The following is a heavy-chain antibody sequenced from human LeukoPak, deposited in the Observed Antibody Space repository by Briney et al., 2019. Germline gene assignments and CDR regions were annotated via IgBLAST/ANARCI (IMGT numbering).Heavy chain of an antibody. CDR3: ATIVVVVAATPGDYVDV. V-gene: IGHV4-39*07. D-gene: IGHD2-15*01. J-gene: IGHJ6*03. Sequence: SETLSLTCTVSGGSISSTSHYWGWIRQPPGKGLEWIGGFYYSGNTYYYNPSLKSRVTISVDTSKNQFSLKVNSVTAADTAVYYCATIVVVVAATPGDYVDVWGKGTTVTVSS. CDR1: GGSISSTSHY. CDR2: FYYSGNTY.